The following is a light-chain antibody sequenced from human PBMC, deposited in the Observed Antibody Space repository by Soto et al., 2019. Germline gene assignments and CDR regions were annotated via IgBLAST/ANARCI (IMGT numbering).Light chain of an antibody. CDR3: MDALQTLLT. CDR1: QSLLHSNGYNY. Sequence: IVMTQSPLCLPVTPGQPSSISCNSIQSLLHSNGYNYADWYVKTPGQSPQLLIYLASNRASGVPDRFSGSGSGTDFTLKISRVEAEDVGLYYCMDALQTLLTFGHGTRLAIK. V-gene: IGKV2-28*01. CDR2: LAS. J-gene: IGKJ5*01.